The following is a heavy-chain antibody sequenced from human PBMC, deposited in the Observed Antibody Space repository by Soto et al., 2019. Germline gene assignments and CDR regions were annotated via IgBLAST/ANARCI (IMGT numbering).Heavy chain of an antibody. V-gene: IGHV1-3*01. CDR3: ARAVAVPADFDY. J-gene: IGHJ4*02. D-gene: IGHD6-19*01. Sequence: GASVKVSCKASGYTFTGYAMHWVRQAPGQRLEWMGWINAGNGNTKYSQKFQGRVTITRDTSASTGYMELSSLRSEDTAVYYCARAVAVPADFDYWGQGTLVTVSS. CDR2: INAGNGNT. CDR1: GYTFTGYA.